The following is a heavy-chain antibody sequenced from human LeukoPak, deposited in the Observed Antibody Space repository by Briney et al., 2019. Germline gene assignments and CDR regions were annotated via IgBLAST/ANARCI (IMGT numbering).Heavy chain of an antibody. CDR3: ARVGGDGYDFFDI. CDR2: IYYSGST. J-gene: IGHJ3*02. D-gene: IGHD5-24*01. CDR1: GGSISSSSYY. Sequence: SETLSLTCTVSGGSISSSSYYWGWIRQPPGKGLEWIGSIYYSGSTYYNPSLKSRVTISVDTSKNQFSLKLSSVTAADTAVYYCARVGGDGYDFFDIWGQGTMVTVSS. V-gene: IGHV4-39*07.